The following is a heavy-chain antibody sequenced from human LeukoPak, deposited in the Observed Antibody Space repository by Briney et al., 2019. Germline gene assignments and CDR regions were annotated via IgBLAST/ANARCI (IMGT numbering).Heavy chain of an antibody. D-gene: IGHD5-24*01. V-gene: IGHV1-2*02. Sequence: ASVKVSCKASGGTFSSYAISWVRQAPGQGLEWMGWINPNSGGTNYAQKFQGRVTMTRDTSISTAYMELSRLRSDDTAVYYCARGVATILWGQGTLVTVSS. CDR3: ARGVATIL. CDR1: GGTFSSYA. J-gene: IGHJ4*02. CDR2: INPNSGGT.